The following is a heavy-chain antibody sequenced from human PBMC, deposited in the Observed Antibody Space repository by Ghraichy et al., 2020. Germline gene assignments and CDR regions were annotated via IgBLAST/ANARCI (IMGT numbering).Heavy chain of an antibody. V-gene: IGHV3-74*01. CDR1: GFNFRTNW. CDR3: ARDSYGSAPD. D-gene: IGHD2-15*01. J-gene: IGHJ4*02. CDR2: ISSDGSIT. Sequence: GGSLRLSCAASGFNFRTNWMHWVRQVPGKGLVWVSRISSDGSITNYADSVRGRFTVSRDDAKNTLYLQMNSLRADDTAVYYCARDSYGSAPDWGQGTLVTVSS.